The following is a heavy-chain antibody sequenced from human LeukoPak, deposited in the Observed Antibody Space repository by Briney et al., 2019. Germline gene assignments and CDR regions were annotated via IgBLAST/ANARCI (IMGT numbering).Heavy chain of an antibody. Sequence: PPETLSLTCTVSGGSISSFYWSWIRQPPGKGLEWIGYISYSGSTNYNPSLKSRVTISVDTSKNQFSLKLSSVTAADTAVYYCARSGSGYSPVDYWGQGTLVTVSS. D-gene: IGHD3-22*01. CDR1: GGSISSFY. J-gene: IGHJ4*02. CDR3: ARSGSGYSPVDY. CDR2: ISYSGST. V-gene: IGHV4-59*01.